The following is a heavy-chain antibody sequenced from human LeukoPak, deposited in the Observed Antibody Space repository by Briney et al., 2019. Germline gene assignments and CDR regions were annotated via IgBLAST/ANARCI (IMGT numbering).Heavy chain of an antibody. CDR2: IYYSGST. CDR1: GGSISSSSYY. J-gene: IGHJ4*02. D-gene: IGHD4-17*01. CDR3: ARDYGDYYYFGY. V-gene: IGHV4-39*02. Sequence: SETLSLTCTVSGGSISSSSYYWGWIRQPPGKGLEWIGSIYYSGSTYYNPSLKSRVTISVDTSKNQFSLKLSSVTAADTAVYYCARDYGDYYYFGYWGQGTLVTVSS.